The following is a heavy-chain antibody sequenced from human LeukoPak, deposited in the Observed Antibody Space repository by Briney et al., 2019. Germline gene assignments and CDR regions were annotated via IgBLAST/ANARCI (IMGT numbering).Heavy chain of an antibody. J-gene: IGHJ5*02. CDR3: ARDRRYFDWLLGAPSWFDP. CDR1: GYTFTSYG. D-gene: IGHD3-9*01. V-gene: IGHV1-18*01. Sequence: ASVKVSCKASGYTFTSYGISWVRQAPGQGLEWMGWISAYNGNTNYAQKLQGRVTMTTDTSTSTAYMELRSLRSDDTAVYYCARDRRYFDWLLGAPSWFDPWGQGTLVAVSS. CDR2: ISAYNGNT.